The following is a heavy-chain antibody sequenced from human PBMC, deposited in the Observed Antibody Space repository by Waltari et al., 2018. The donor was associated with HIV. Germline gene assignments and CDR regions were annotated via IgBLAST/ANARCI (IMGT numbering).Heavy chain of an antibody. V-gene: IGHV4-59*01. CDR2: IYYSGST. CDR1: GGSISSYY. D-gene: IGHD1-26*01. CDR3: ARDSESFSLDY. Sequence: QVHLQESGPGLVKPSETLSLTSTVSGGSISSYYWSWIRQPPGKGLEWIGYIYYSGSTNYNPSLKSRVTISVDTSKNQCSLKLSSVTAADTAVYYCARDSESFSLDYWGQGTLVTVSS. J-gene: IGHJ4*02.